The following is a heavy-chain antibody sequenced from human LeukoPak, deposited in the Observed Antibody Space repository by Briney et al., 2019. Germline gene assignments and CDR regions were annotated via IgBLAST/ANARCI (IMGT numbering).Heavy chain of an antibody. J-gene: IGHJ5*02. V-gene: IGHV1-2*02. CDR2: INPNSGGT. Sequence: ASVKVSCKASGYTFTGYYMHWVRQAPGQGLEWMGWINPNSGGTNYAQKFQSRVTMTRDTSISTAYMELSRLRSDDTAVYYCARAIIVVVPAAISWFDPWGQGTLVTVSS. D-gene: IGHD2-2*01. CDR3: ARAIIVVVPAAISWFDP. CDR1: GYTFTGYY.